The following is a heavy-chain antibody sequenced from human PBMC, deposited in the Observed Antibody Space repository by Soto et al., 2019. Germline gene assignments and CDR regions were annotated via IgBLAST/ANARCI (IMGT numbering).Heavy chain of an antibody. Sequence: SETLSLTCTVSGGSISSGDYYWSWIRQPPGKGLEWIGYIYYSGSTYYNPSLKSRVTISVDTSKNQFSLKLSSVTAADTAVYYCARDRHGKDYYDSSGYYDNWFDPWGQGTLVTVSS. CDR2: IYYSGST. V-gene: IGHV4-30-4*01. CDR1: GGSISSGDYY. D-gene: IGHD3-22*01. CDR3: ARDRHGKDYYDSSGYYDNWFDP. J-gene: IGHJ5*02.